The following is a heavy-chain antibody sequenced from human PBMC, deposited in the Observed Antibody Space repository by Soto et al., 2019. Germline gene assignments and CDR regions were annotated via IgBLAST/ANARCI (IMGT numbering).Heavy chain of an antibody. CDR1: GFTFSSYA. CDR3: AKATGARPYYYYMDV. Sequence: GGSLRLSCAASGFTFSSYAMSWVRQAPGKGLEWVSAISGSGGSTYYADSVKGRFTISRDNSKNTLYLQMNSLRAEDTAVYYCAKATGARPYYYYMDVWGKGTTVTVSS. V-gene: IGHV3-23*01. CDR2: ISGSGGST. J-gene: IGHJ6*03.